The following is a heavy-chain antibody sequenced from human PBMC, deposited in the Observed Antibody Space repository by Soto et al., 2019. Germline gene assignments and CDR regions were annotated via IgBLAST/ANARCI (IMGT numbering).Heavy chain of an antibody. CDR3: ARERDDRSGPRFDP. J-gene: IGHJ5*02. D-gene: IGHD3-22*01. CDR1: GYTFTSYD. CDR2: MNPNSGNT. Sequence: QVQLVQSGAEVKKPGASVKVSCKASGYTFTSYDINWVRQATGQGLEWMGWMNPNSGNTGYAQKFQGRATMTRNTXXSTAYMELSSLRSEDTAVYYCARERDDRSGPRFDPWGQGTLVTVSS. V-gene: IGHV1-8*01.